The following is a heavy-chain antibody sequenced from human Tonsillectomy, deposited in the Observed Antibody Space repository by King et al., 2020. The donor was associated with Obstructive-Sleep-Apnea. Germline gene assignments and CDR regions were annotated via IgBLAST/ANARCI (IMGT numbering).Heavy chain of an antibody. CDR2: IRYDGSNH. D-gene: IGHD1-26*01. J-gene: IGHJ4*02. CDR3: AKEWETYRHLGTTTMFDY. CDR1: GFSLSIYG. V-gene: IGHV3-30*02. Sequence: VQLVESGGGVVQPGRSLRLSCGASGFSLSIYGMHWVRQAPGKGLEWVPFIRYDGSNHYYADSVKGRFTISRDDSKNTLYLQMNSLRAEDTAVYYCAKEWETYRHLGTTTMFDYWGQGTLVSVSS.